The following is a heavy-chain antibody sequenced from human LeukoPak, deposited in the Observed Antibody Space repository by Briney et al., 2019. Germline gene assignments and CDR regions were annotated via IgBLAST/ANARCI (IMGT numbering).Heavy chain of an antibody. Sequence: GASVKVSCKASGYTFTGYYMHWVRQAPGQGLKWMGWINPNSSGTNYAQKFQGRVTMTRDTSISTAYMELSRLRSDDTAVYYCARAGIAASTFDYWGQGTLVTVSS. J-gene: IGHJ4*02. D-gene: IGHD6-13*01. CDR2: INPNSSGT. V-gene: IGHV1-2*02. CDR3: ARAGIAASTFDY. CDR1: GYTFTGYY.